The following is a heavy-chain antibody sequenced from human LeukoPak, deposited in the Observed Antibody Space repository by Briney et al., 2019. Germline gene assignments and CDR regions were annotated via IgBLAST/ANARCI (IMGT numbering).Heavy chain of an antibody. CDR1: GFTFSSYS. D-gene: IGHD3-22*01. V-gene: IGHV3-7*01. CDR2: IKQDGSEK. CDR3: ARPYDREGPYFDY. Sequence: PGGSLRLSCAASGFTFSSYSMNWVRQAPGKGLEWVANIKQDGSEKYYVDSVKGRFTISRDNAKNSLYLQMNSLRAEDTAMYYCARPYDREGPYFDYWGQGTLVTVSS. J-gene: IGHJ4*02.